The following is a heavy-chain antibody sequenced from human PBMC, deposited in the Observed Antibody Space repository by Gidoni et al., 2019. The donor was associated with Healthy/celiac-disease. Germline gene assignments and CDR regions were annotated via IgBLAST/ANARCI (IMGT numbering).Heavy chain of an antibody. CDR1: GFTFSSYA. CDR2: SSGSGGRT. D-gene: IGHD6-13*01. J-gene: IGHJ4*02. Sequence: EVQLLESGGGLVQPGGSLRLSCAASGFTFSSYAMSWVRQAPGKGPAWVSASSGSGGRTYYADAVKGRFTISRDNAKNRLDMQRNSLRAEDTAVYYCAKGEGIAEAGDYWGQGTRVTVSS. CDR3: AKGEGIAEAGDY. V-gene: IGHV3-23*01.